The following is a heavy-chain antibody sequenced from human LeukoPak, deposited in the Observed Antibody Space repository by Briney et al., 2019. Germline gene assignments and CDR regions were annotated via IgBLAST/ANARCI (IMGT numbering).Heavy chain of an antibody. CDR2: IRSKANSYAT. CDR3: TRPIAYATPYDILTGYSPNDAFDI. D-gene: IGHD3-9*01. Sequence: PGGSLRLSCAASGFTLSGSAMHWVRQASGKGLEWVGRIRSKANSYATAYAASVKGRFTISRDDSKNTAYLQMNSLKTEDTAVYYCTRPIAYATPYDILTGYSPNDAFDIWGQGTMVTVSS. V-gene: IGHV3-73*01. CDR1: GFTLSGSA. J-gene: IGHJ3*02.